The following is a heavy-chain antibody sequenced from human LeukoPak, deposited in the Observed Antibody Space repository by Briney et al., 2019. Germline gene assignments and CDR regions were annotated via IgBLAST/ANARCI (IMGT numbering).Heavy chain of an antibody. CDR1: GFAFNNYA. Sequence: PGGSLRLSCTVSGFAFNNYAVSWVRQAPGKGLEWVSAISDNGGSTYYEASLEGRFTVSRDNSKNTLYLQMSNLRAEDAAVYYCAKDSCSYGDSPRWDFWGQGTLVTVSS. CDR3: AKDSCSYGDSPRWDF. J-gene: IGHJ4*02. D-gene: IGHD4-17*01. CDR2: ISDNGGST. V-gene: IGHV3-23*01.